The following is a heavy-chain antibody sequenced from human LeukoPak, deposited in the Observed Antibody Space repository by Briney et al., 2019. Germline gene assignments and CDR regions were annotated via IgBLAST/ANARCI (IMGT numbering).Heavy chain of an antibody. Sequence: SQTLSLTCAISGDSVSSNSAAWNWIRQSPTRGLEWLGRTYYRSKWYNDYAVSVKSRITINPDTSKNQFSLQLNSVTPEDTAVYYCARDNGNYYGSGSYYPDAFDIWGQGTMVTVSS. V-gene: IGHV6-1*01. CDR1: GDSVSSNSAA. CDR2: TYYRSKWYN. J-gene: IGHJ3*02. D-gene: IGHD3-10*01. CDR3: ARDNGNYYGSGSYYPDAFDI.